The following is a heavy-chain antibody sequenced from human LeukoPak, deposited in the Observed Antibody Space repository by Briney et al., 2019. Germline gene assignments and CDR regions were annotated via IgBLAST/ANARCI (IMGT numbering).Heavy chain of an antibody. J-gene: IGHJ6*03. CDR1: GYTFTSYD. D-gene: IGHD1-7*01. CDR2: MNPNSGNA. Sequence: ASVKVSCKASGYTFTSYDINWVRQDTGQGLEWMGWMNPNSGNAGYAQKFQGRVTMTRNTSISTAYMELSSLRSEDTAVYYCATASYSPNRNYKLDYYYMDVWGKGTTVTVSS. V-gene: IGHV1-8*01. CDR3: ATASYSPNRNYKLDYYYMDV.